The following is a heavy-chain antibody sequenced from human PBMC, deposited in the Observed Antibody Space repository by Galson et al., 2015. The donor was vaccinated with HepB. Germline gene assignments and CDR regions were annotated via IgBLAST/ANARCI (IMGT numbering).Heavy chain of an antibody. CDR3: ARGLEMATTYYFDY. CDR1: GFTFSSYG. V-gene: IGHV3-33*01. Sequence: SLRLSCAASGFTFSSYGMHWVRQAPGKGLEWVAVIWYDGSNKYYADSVKGRFTISRDNSKNTLYLQMNSLRAEDTAVYYCARGLEMATTYYFDYWGQGTLVTVSS. CDR2: IWYDGSNK. D-gene: IGHD5-24*01. J-gene: IGHJ4*02.